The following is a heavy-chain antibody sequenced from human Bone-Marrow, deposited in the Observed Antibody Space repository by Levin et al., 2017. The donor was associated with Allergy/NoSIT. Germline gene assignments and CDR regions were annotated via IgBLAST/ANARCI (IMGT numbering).Heavy chain of an antibody. V-gene: IGHV3-30*04. CDR2: ISYDGTSQ. CDR3: ARASDRQMFSLDP. CDR1: GFNFRSFA. D-gene: IGHD2/OR15-2a*01. Sequence: QPGGSLRLSCSASGFNFRSFAMHWVRQAPGLGLEWLAMISYDGTSQSYADSVKGRFTISRDNSKNTLYLQMNNVRLEDTALHNCARASDRQMFSLDPWGQGTLVTVSS. J-gene: IGHJ5*02.